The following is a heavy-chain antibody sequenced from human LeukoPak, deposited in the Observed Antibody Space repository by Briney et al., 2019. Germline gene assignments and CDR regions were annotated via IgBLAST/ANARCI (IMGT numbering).Heavy chain of an antibody. Sequence: ASVKVSCKASGYTFTGYYMHWVRQATGQGLEWMGWMNPNSGNTGYAQKFQGRVTMTRNTSISTAYMELSSLRSEDTAVYYCAIYLEGYSYGFDYWGQGTLVTVSS. V-gene: IGHV1-8*02. CDR1: GYTFTGYY. J-gene: IGHJ4*02. CDR2: MNPNSGNT. D-gene: IGHD5-18*01. CDR3: AIYLEGYSYGFDY.